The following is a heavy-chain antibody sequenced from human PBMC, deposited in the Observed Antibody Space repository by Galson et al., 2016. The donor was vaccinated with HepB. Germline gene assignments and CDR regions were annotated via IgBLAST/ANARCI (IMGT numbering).Heavy chain of an antibody. V-gene: IGHV3-11*06. CDR1: GFTFSDYY. CDR2: ISHTSTYT. CDR3: ARDLRRSGTHSFDS. Sequence: SLRLSCAASGFTFSDYYMSWIRQAPGKGPEWIAYISHTSTYTNYADSVRGRFTISRDNVNNSLSLQMNSLRAEDTAVFYCARDLRRSGTHSFDSWGQGTLVTVAS. J-gene: IGHJ4*02. D-gene: IGHD1-26*01.